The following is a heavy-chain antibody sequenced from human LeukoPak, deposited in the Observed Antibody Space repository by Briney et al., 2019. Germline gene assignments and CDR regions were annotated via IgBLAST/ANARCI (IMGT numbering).Heavy chain of an antibody. Sequence: NPSETLSLTCAVYGGSLSGFSWSWIRQPPGKGLEWIGELNHSGSTNYNPSLKSRVTISVDTSKNQFSLKLSSVTAADSAFYYCARVPGRPAAVFGYWGQGTLVTVSS. CDR2: LNHSGST. D-gene: IGHD2-2*01. J-gene: IGHJ4*02. CDR3: ARVPGRPAAVFGY. V-gene: IGHV4-34*01. CDR1: GGSLSGFS.